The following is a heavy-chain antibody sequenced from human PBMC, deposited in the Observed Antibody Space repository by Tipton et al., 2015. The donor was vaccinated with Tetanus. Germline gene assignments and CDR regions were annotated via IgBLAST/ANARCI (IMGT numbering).Heavy chain of an antibody. V-gene: IGHV4-30-2*01. CDR2: IYQTDST. CDR3: AGITAQRTELYFDH. Sequence: LRLSCTVSGGLITTGGYSWGWIRQLPGQGLEWHGYIYQTDSTYYNPSVTSRLTLSLQRSKNQVSLKLISVTAADTAVYFCAGITAQRTELYFDHWGQGTLVTVSS. D-gene: IGHD6-13*01. CDR1: GGLITTGGYS. J-gene: IGHJ4*02.